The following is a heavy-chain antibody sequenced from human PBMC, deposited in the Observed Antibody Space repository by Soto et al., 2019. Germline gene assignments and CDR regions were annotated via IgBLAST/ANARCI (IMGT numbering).Heavy chain of an antibody. Sequence: PSETLSLTCTVSGGSFSPNYWSWIRQPPGKGLEWIGYIYYSGSTNYNPSLKSRVTIPVDTSKNQFSLKLSSVTAADTAVYYCARSYCSGGSCYGDWFDPWGQGTLVTVSS. CDR3: ARSYCSGGSCYGDWFDP. V-gene: IGHV4-59*01. CDR2: IYYSGST. CDR1: GGSFSPNY. D-gene: IGHD2-15*01. J-gene: IGHJ5*02.